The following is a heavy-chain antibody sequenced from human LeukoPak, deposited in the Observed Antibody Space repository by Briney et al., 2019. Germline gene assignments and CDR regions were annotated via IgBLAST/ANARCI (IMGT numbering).Heavy chain of an antibody. CDR2: IYYSGST. D-gene: IGHD1-26*01. Sequence: SETLSLTCTVSGGSVSSSSYYWGWIRQPPGKGLEWIGSIYYSGSTYYNPSLKSRVTISVDTSKNQFSLKLSSVTAADTAVYYCASWGELLVGYWGQGTLVTVSS. J-gene: IGHJ4*02. CDR1: GGSVSSSSYY. V-gene: IGHV4-39*01. CDR3: ASWGELLVGY.